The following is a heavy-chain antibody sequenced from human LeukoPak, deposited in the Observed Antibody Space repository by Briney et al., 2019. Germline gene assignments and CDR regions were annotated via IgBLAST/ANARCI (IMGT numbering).Heavy chain of an antibody. D-gene: IGHD2-21*02. CDR3: ARFRVVTAKYYFDY. V-gene: IGHV4-59*12. J-gene: IGHJ4*02. Sequence: ASETLSLTCTVSGGSISSYYWSWIRQPPGKGLEWIGYIYYSGSTNYNPSLKSRVTISVDTSKNQFSLKLSSVTAADTAVYYCARFRVVTAKYYFDYWGQGTLVSVSS. CDR1: GGSISSYY. CDR2: IYYSGST.